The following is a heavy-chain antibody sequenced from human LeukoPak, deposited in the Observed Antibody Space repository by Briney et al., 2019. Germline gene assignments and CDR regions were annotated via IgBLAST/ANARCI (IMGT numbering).Heavy chain of an antibody. CDR3: ASLTAAAPYYYYYMDV. V-gene: IGHV3-48*03. Sequence: GGSLRPSCAASGFTFSSYEMNWVRQAPGKGLERVSYISSSGSTIYYADSVKGRFTISRDNAKNSLYLQMNSLRAEDTAVYYCASLTAAAPYYYYYMDVWGKGTTVTVSS. J-gene: IGHJ6*03. CDR1: GFTFSSYE. D-gene: IGHD6-13*01. CDR2: ISSSGSTI.